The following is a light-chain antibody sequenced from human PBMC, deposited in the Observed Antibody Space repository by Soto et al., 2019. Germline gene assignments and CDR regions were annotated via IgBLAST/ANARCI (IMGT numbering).Light chain of an antibody. CDR1: QSVSSN. J-gene: IGKJ4*01. CDR3: QQYNNWPPDLT. CDR2: GAS. Sequence: EIVMTQSPATLSVSPGQRATLSCMSSQSVSSNLAWYQQKPCQAPRLLLYGASTRATGIPARFSGSGSGTEFTLTISSLQSEDVAVYYCQQYNNWPPDLTFGGGTKVEIK. V-gene: IGKV3-15*01.